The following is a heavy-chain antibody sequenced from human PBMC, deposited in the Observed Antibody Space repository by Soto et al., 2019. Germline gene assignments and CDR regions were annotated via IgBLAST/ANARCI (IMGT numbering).Heavy chain of an antibody. J-gene: IGHJ6*02. CDR2: ISGSGARS. D-gene: IGHD3-10*01. CDR1: GFTYINFA. V-gene: IGHV3-23*01. CDR3: AKDRSWASGYGMDV. Sequence: EVQLLESGGGLVHPGGSLRLSCAASGFTYINFAMTWVRQAPGKGLEWVSAISGSGARSFYADSVKGRFTIPRDNSKNTVSLQMDSLSAADTGVYYCAKDRSWASGYGMDVWGQGTAVTVSS.